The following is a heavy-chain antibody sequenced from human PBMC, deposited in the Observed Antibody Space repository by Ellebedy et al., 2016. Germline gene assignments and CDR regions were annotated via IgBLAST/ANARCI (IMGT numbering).Heavy chain of an antibody. D-gene: IGHD2/OR15-2a*01. J-gene: IGHJ3*02. Sequence: GESLKISCAASGVTFSDHYVDWVRQAPGKGLEWVGRVSSKAHGSTIEYAASVEGRFTVSRDVSMNSLYLQMHSLKTEDTAVYYCASRGIASNAFDIWGQGTMVTVSS. CDR1: GVTFSDHY. V-gene: IGHV3-72*01. CDR3: ASRGIASNAFDI. CDR2: VSSKAHGSTI.